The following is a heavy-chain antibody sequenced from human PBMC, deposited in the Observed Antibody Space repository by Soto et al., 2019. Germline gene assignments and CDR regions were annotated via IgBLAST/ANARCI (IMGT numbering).Heavy chain of an antibody. CDR1: GFTFSDYY. Sequence: QVQLVESGGGLVKPGGSLRLSCAASGFTFSDYYMSWIRQAPGKGLEWVSYISCSGNTIYYADSVKGRCTIPRDNAKNSLDLQMNSLRGVDTAVCYCARGGGEWQLLTYYYYYGRDVRGQGTTVTVSS. J-gene: IGHJ6*02. CDR3: ARGGGEWQLLTYYYYYGRDV. V-gene: IGHV3-11*01. D-gene: IGHD2-15*01. CDR2: ISCSGNTI.